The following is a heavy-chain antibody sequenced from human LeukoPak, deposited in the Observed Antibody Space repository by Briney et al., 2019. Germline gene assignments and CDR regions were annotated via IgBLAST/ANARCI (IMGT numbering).Heavy chain of an antibody. CDR1: GLSFSNYW. CDR2: IKQGGSEK. CDR3: GRDMDV. Sequence: GGSLRLSCAGSGLSFSNYWMSWVRQAPGKGLEWVDNIKQGGSEKYYVDSVKGRFTTSRDDAKNSLYLQMNSLRADDTAVYYCGRDMDVWGQGTTVTVSS. V-gene: IGHV3-7*04. J-gene: IGHJ6*02.